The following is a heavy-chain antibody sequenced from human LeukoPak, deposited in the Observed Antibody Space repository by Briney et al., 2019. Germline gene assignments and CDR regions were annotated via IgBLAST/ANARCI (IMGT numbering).Heavy chain of an antibody. Sequence: SETLSLTCTVSGGSISSYYWSWIRQPPGEGLEWIGYIYYIGSTNYNPSLKSRVTISVDTSKNQFSLKLSSVTAADTAVYYCARVKEVYSYGRAYFDYWGQGTLVTVSS. CDR1: GGSISSYY. CDR2: IYYIGST. J-gene: IGHJ4*02. CDR3: ARVKEVYSYGRAYFDY. V-gene: IGHV4-59*01. D-gene: IGHD5-18*01.